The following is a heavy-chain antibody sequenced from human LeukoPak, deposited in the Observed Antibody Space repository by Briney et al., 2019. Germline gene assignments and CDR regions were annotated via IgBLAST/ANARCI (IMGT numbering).Heavy chain of an antibody. D-gene: IGHD2-2*01. CDR3: ARPACSSTSCYLYFQY. Sequence: HGESLKISFKASGYIFTNYWIGWVRQMPGKGLEWMAIIYPANSDTRYSPSFQGQVTISADKSISTAYLQWSSLKASDTAMYYCARPACSSTSCYLYFQYWGQGTLVTVSS. CDR2: IYPANSDT. CDR1: GYIFTNYW. J-gene: IGHJ1*01. V-gene: IGHV5-51*01.